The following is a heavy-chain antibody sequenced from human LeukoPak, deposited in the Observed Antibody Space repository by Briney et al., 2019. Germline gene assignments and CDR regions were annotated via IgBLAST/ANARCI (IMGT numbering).Heavy chain of an antibody. V-gene: IGHV3-23*01. D-gene: IGHD2-8*01. CDR2: INGGGGSK. CDR1: GFTFSSYA. CDR3: AKDLGDIVLMVYATSYDY. J-gene: IGHJ4*02. Sequence: GGSLRLSCAASGFTFSSYAMSWVRHAPGKGLEWVSAINGGGGSKYYADSVKGRFTISRDNSKNTLYLQMNSLRAEDTAVYYCAKDLGDIVLMVYATSYDYWGQGTLVTVSS.